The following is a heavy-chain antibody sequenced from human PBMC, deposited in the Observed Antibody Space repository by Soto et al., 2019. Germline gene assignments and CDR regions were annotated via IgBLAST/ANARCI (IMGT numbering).Heavy chain of an antibody. CDR3: AKDRYGYSSGWYSLPNDY. CDR1: SFTFSSYG. J-gene: IGHJ4*02. D-gene: IGHD6-19*01. V-gene: IGHV3-30*18. CDR2: ISYDGSNK. Sequence: GGSMRLSCAASSFTFSSYGMNWVRQAPGKGLEWVAVISYDGSNKYYADSVKGRFTISRDNSKNTLYLQMNSLRAEDTAVYYCAKDRYGYSSGWYSLPNDYWGQGT.